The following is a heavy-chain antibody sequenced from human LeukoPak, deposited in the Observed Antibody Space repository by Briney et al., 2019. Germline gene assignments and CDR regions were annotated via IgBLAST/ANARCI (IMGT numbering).Heavy chain of an antibody. CDR1: GFTFSSYA. CDR3: ARALAARRRLTYYYGMDV. CDR2: ISYDGSNR. V-gene: IGHV3-30-3*01. Sequence: GRSLRLSCAASGFTFSSYAMHWVRQAPGKGLEWVAVISYDGSNRYYADSVKGRFTISRDNSKNTLYLQMNSLRAEDTAVYYCARALAARRRLTYYYGMDVWGQGTTVTVSS. D-gene: IGHD6-6*01. J-gene: IGHJ6*02.